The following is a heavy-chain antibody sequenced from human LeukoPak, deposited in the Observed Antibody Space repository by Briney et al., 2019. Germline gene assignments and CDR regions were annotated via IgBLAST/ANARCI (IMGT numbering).Heavy chain of an antibody. J-gene: IGHJ4*02. Sequence: GRSLRLSCAASGFTFDDYAMHWVRQAPGKGLEWVSGISWNSGSIGYADSVKGRFTISRDNAKNSLYLQMNSLRAEDTALYYCAKDMSEQPHSAFDYWGQGTLVTVSS. CDR3: AKDMSEQPHSAFDY. V-gene: IGHV3-9*01. CDR1: GFTFDDYA. CDR2: ISWNSGSI. D-gene: IGHD1/OR15-1a*01.